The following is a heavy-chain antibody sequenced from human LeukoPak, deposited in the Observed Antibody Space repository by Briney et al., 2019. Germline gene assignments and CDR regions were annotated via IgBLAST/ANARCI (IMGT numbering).Heavy chain of an antibody. D-gene: IGHD6-13*01. CDR2: ISAYNGNT. Sequence: ASVKVSCKASGYTFTSYGISWVRQAPGQGLEWMGWISAYNGNTNYAQKLQGRVTMTTDTSTSTAYMELRSLRSDDTAVYYCARDKMGSSWYWGYYYYMDVWGKGTTVTISS. CDR1: GYTFTSYG. V-gene: IGHV1-18*01. J-gene: IGHJ6*03. CDR3: ARDKMGSSWYWGYYYYMDV.